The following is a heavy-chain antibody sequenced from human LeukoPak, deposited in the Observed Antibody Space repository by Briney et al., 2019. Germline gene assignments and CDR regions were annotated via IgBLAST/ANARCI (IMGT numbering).Heavy chain of an antibody. CDR1: GFTFSSYS. CDR2: ISSSSSYI. D-gene: IGHD6-13*01. V-gene: IGHV3-21*01. CDR3: ARLGKQQLARVLYNWFDP. J-gene: IGHJ5*02. Sequence: NAGGSLRLSCAASGFTFSSYSMNWVRQAPGKGLEWVPSISSSSSYIYYADSVKGRFTISRDNAKNSLYLQMNSLRAEDTAVYYCARLGKQQLARVLYNWFDPWGQGTLVTVSS.